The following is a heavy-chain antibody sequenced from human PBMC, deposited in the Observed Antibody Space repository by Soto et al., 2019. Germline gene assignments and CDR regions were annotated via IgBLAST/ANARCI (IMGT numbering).Heavy chain of an antibody. CDR1: GGSISSGDYY. J-gene: IGHJ5*02. CDR3: ARLWSGSRQGFDP. CDR2: SYYSGST. D-gene: IGHD3-3*01. V-gene: IGHV4-31*03. Sequence: QVQLQESGPGLVKPSQTLSLTCTVSGGSISSGDYYWSWIRQHPGKGLEWIGYSYYSGSTYYNLSLKSRVTISVDTSKNQFSLKLSSVTAADTAVYYCARLWSGSRQGFDPWGQGTLVTVSS.